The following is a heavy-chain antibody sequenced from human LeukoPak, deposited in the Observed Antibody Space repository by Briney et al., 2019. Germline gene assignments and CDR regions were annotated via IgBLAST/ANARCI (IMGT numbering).Heavy chain of an antibody. CDR3: ARDSRLYSGYDLPFDY. D-gene: IGHD5-12*01. J-gene: IGHJ4*02. Sequence: ASEKVSCKASGYTFSSYGISWVRQAPGQGLEWMGWISAYNGNTDYAQNVQGRVTMTTDTSTNTAYMDLRSLRSDDTAVYYCARDSRLYSGYDLPFDYWGQGTLVTVSS. CDR2: ISAYNGNT. V-gene: IGHV1-18*01. CDR1: GYTFSSYG.